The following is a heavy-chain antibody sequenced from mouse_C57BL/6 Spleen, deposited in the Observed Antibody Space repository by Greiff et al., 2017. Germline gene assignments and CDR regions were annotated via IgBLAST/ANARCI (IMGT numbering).Heavy chain of an antibody. CDR1: GYTFTSYW. J-gene: IGHJ1*03. D-gene: IGHD1-1*01. V-gene: IGHV1-52*01. CDR3: AREDYYGSSWYFGV. CDR2: IDPSDSET. Sequence: QVQLQQPGAELVRPGSSVKLSCKASGYTFTSYWMHWVKQRPIQGLEWIGNIDPSDSETHYNQKFKDKATLTVDKSSSTSYMQLSSLTSEDSAVYYCAREDYYGSSWYFGVWGTGTTVTVSA.